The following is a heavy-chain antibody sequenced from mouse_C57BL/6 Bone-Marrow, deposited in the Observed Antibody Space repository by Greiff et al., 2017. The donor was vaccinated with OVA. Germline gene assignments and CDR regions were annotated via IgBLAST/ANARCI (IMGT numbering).Heavy chain of an antibody. CDR2: IHPNSGST. V-gene: IGHV1-64*01. D-gene: IGHD2-5*01. CDR3: ARDYSNYPHYFDY. Sequence: QVQLQQPGAELVKPGASVKLSCKASGYTFTSYWMHWVKQRPGQGLEWIGMIHPNSGSTNYNEKFKSKATLTVDTSSSTAYMQLSSLTSEDSAVYYCARDYSNYPHYFDYWGQGTTLTVSS. J-gene: IGHJ2*01. CDR1: GYTFTSYW.